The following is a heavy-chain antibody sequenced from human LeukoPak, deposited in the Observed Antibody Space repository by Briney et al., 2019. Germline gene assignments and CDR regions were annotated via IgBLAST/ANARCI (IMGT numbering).Heavy chain of an antibody. Sequence: GGALRLSCAASGFTFSSSAMSWGRQAPGKGLELVSAIGGSGGGTYYADCVKGRFTISRDNSKNTLYLQMNSLRAEDTAVYYCAKLFGSPYSFDYWGQGILVTVSS. CDR3: AKLFGSPYSFDY. V-gene: IGHV3-23*01. CDR1: GFTFSSSA. CDR2: IGGSGGGT. D-gene: IGHD3-10*02. J-gene: IGHJ4*02.